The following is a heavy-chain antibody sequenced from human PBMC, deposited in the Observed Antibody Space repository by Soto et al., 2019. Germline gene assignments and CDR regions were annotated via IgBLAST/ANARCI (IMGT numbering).Heavy chain of an antibody. D-gene: IGHD3-3*01. CDR3: ARSGGALRFLEWLLYGWFDP. CDR2: ISAYNGNT. CDR1: GYTFTGYY. Sequence: ASVTVSCQASGYTFTGYYMHWVRQAPGQGLEWMGWISAYNGNTNYAQKLQGRVTMTTDTSTSTAYMELRSLRSDDTAVYYCARSGGALRFLEWLLYGWFDPWGQGTLVTVSS. J-gene: IGHJ5*02. V-gene: IGHV1-18*04.